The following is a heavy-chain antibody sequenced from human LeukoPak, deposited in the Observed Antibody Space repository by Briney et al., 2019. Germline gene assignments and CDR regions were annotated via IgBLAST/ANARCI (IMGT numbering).Heavy chain of an antibody. V-gene: IGHV1-8*03. D-gene: IGHD2-15*01. CDR2: MNPNSGNT. CDR1: GYTFTSYD. Sequence: ASAKVSCKASGYTFTSYDINWVRQATGQGLEWMGWMNPNSGNTGYAQKFQGRVTINRNTSISTAYMELSSLRSEDTAVYYCARGGGAEGYNWFDPWGQGTLVTVSS. CDR3: ARGGGAEGYNWFDP. J-gene: IGHJ5*02.